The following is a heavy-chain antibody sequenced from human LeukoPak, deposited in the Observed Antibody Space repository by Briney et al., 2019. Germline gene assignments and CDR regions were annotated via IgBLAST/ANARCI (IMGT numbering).Heavy chain of an antibody. CDR2: IYYSGST. Sequence: PSETLSLTCTVSAGSISSSSYYWGWLRQPPGKGLEWIASIYYSGSTYYNPSRKSRVTLSVDTSKNQFSLELTSVSAADTAVYYCARRRYDASGYYPSRGRYFDYWGQGTLVTVSS. CDR3: ARRRYDASGYYPSRGRYFDY. J-gene: IGHJ4*02. D-gene: IGHD3-22*01. CDR1: AGSISSSSYY. V-gene: IGHV4-39*07.